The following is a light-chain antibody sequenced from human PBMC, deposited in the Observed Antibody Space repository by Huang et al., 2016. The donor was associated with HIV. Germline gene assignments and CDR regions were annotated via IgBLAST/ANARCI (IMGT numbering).Light chain of an antibody. J-gene: IGKJ5*01. CDR2: DAS. CDR1: QDVGTY. Sequence: ATLSCWASQDVGTYLAWYQQKPGQPPRLLMYDASNRATGIPARFSGSGSGTDFSLTISSLEPEDIAIYYCQQRNTWPPTFGQGTRLEIK. CDR3: QQRNTWPPT. V-gene: IGKV3-11*01.